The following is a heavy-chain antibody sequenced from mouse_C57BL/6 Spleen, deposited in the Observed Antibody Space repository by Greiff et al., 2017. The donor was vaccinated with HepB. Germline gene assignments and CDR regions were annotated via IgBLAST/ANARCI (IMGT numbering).Heavy chain of an antibody. J-gene: IGHJ4*01. CDR1: GFSLTSYG. D-gene: IGHD2-4*01. CDR3: ARIPHYDYAHYAMDY. V-gene: IGHV2-2*01. Sequence: VQLQQSGPGLVQPSQSLSITCTVSGFSLTSYGVHWVRQSPGKGLEWLGVIWSGGSTDYNAAFISRLSISKDNSKSQVFFKMNSLQADDTAIYYCARIPHYDYAHYAMDYWGQGTSVTVSS. CDR2: IWSGGST.